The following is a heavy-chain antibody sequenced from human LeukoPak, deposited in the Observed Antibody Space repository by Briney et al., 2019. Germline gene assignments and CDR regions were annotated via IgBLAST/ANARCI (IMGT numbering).Heavy chain of an antibody. J-gene: IGHJ4*02. CDR1: GFTFSSYW. Sequence: SGGSLRLSCAASGFTFSSYWMSWVRQAPGKGLEWVANIKQDGSEKYYVDSVKGRFTISRDNAKNSLYLQMNSLRAEDTAVYYCARISVVDPNRALIPTFDYWGQGTLATVSS. V-gene: IGHV3-7*01. CDR3: ARISVVDPNRALIPTFDY. CDR2: IKQDGSEK. D-gene: IGHD2-2*01.